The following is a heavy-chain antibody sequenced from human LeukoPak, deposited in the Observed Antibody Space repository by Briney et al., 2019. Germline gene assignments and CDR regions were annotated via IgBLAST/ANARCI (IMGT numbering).Heavy chain of an antibody. V-gene: IGHV3-21*01. CDR1: GSTFSSYS. J-gene: IGHJ4*02. CDR3: ARVSITGVDY. CDR2: ISSSSSYI. D-gene: IGHD7-27*01. Sequence: GGSLRLSCAASGSTFSSYSMNWVRQAPGKGLEWVSSISSSSSYIYYADSMKGRFTISGDNAKNSLYLQMNSLRAEDTAVYYCARVSITGVDYWGQGTLVTVSS.